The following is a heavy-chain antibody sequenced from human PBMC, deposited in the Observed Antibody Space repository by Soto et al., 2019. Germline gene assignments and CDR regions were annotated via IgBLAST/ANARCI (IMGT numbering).Heavy chain of an antibody. V-gene: IGHV3-33*01. CDR3: ARDRAITMVRGVIVIDAFDI. J-gene: IGHJ3*02. CDR2: IWYDGSNK. CDR1: GFTFSSYG. Sequence: GGSLRLSCAASGFTFSSYGMHWVRQAPGKGLEWVAVIWYDGSNKYYADSVKGRFAISRDNSKNTLYLQMNSLRAEDTAVYYCARDRAITMVRGVIVIDAFDIWGQGTMVTVSS. D-gene: IGHD3-10*01.